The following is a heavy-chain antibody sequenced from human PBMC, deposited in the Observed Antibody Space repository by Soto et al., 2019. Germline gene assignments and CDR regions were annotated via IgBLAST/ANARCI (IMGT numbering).Heavy chain of an antibody. D-gene: IGHD2-15*01. CDR3: VRGYCSGGSCYSPRYNWFDP. CDR1: GDTSSTYS. CDR2: IIPILALT. J-gene: IGHJ5*02. Sequence: QVQLVQSGAEVKKTGSSVKVSCKASGDTSSTYSINWVRQAPGQGLEWVGRIIPILALTNYAQRFQGRVTITADKSTSKVYMELSSLRSEDTAVYYCVRGYCSGGSCYSPRYNWFDPWGQGTLVTVSS. V-gene: IGHV1-69*02.